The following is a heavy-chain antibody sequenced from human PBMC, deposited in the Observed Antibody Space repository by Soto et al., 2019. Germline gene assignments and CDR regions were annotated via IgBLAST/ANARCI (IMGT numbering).Heavy chain of an antibody. V-gene: IGHV4-59*01. CDR1: GASISSYY. CDR2: MFYSGST. Sequence: PSETLSLTCTVSGASISSYYWSWIRQPPGKGLEWIGYMFYSGSTKYNPSLTSRVTVAVDTSKNQFSLKLSSVTAADTAVYYCARVGGAPLGAFDIWGQGTMVTVS. D-gene: IGHD1-26*01. CDR3: ARVGGAPLGAFDI. J-gene: IGHJ3*02.